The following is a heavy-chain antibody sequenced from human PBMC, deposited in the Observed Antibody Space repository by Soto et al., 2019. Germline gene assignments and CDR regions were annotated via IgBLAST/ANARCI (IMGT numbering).Heavy chain of an antibody. CDR1: GFPFRDYG. CDR3: AGRPGPTPFCFDF. J-gene: IGHJ4*02. D-gene: IGHD3-16*01. V-gene: IGHV3-23*01. Sequence: EVQLLESGGGLVQPGGSLRLSCAASGFPFRDYGMGWVRQAPGKGLEWVSVISGGVGSTYYADSVKGRFTISRDNSRNTLLLEMSRLRAEDTALYYCAGRPGPTPFCFDFWGQGTLVTVSS. CDR2: ISGGVGST.